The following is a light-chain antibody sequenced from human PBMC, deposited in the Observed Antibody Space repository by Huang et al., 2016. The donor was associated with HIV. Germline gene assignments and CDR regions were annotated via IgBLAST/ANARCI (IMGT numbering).Light chain of an antibody. J-gene: IGKJ3*01. V-gene: IGKV1-33*01. CDR3: QNEQHANVFAFI. Sequence: DIQMTQFPSSLSASVGDRVTITCEASQDIPNSVNWYQQKPGKAPKLLIYYASHLETWVPSRVSGSGVGSDFTFTISSLQPEDIATYYCQNEQHANVFAFIFGPGTKVA. CDR2: YAS. CDR1: QDIPNS.